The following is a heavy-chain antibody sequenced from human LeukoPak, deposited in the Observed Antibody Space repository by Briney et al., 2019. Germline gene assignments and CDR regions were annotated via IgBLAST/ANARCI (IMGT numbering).Heavy chain of an antibody. CDR1: GGSISGSF. CDR3: TRDGSKGSRGDAFDL. V-gene: IGHV4-4*07. J-gene: IGHJ3*01. D-gene: IGHD3-10*01. CDR2: LATSGTI. Sequence: SETLSLTXTISGGSISGSFWSWIRQPAGKGLEWIGRLATSGTINYNPSLKRRVTVSMDTSKNQFSLKLTSVTAADTAVYYCTRDGSKGSRGDAFDLWGQGSVVTVSS.